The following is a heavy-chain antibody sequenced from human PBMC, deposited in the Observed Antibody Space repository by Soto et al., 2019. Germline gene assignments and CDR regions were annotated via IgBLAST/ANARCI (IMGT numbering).Heavy chain of an antibody. CDR1: GGTFSSYA. Sequence: QVQLVQSGAEVKKPGSSVKVSCKASGGTFSSYAISWLRQAPGQGLEWMGGIIPICGTANYAQKFQGRVTITADESTSTAYMELSSLRSEDTAVYYCARPYYGSGSPGMESRFDYLGQGTLVTVSS. J-gene: IGHJ4*02. CDR3: ARPYYGSGSPGMESRFDY. D-gene: IGHD3-10*01. V-gene: IGHV1-69*01. CDR2: IIPICGTA.